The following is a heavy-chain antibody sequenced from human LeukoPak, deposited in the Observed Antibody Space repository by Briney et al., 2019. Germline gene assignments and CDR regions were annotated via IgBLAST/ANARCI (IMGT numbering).Heavy chain of an antibody. D-gene: IGHD6-19*01. Sequence: SETLSLTCTVSGGSISSSSYYWGWIRQPPGKGLEWIGSIYYSGSTYYNPSLKSRVTISVDTSKNQFSLKLSSVTAADTAVYYCARHPLNIAVAGGVWFDPWGQGTLVTVSS. CDR2: IYYSGST. CDR1: GGSISSSSYY. J-gene: IGHJ5*02. V-gene: IGHV4-39*01. CDR3: ARHPLNIAVAGGVWFDP.